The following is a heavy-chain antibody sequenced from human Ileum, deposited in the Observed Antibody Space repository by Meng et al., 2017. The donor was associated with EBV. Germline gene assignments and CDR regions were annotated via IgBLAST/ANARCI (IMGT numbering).Heavy chain of an antibody. CDR3: ARGYGSGRDYFDY. CDR1: GGSISSSNW. CDR2: IYYSGST. V-gene: IGHV4-4*02. D-gene: IGHD3-10*01. Sequence: VQRKESRPGLWKPSGTLSLTCAVSGGSISSSNWWNWVRQPPGKGLEWIGEIYYSGSTIYNPSLKSRVTISVDKSKNLFSLKLSSVTAADTAVYYCARGYGSGRDYFDYWGQGTLVTVSS. J-gene: IGHJ4*02.